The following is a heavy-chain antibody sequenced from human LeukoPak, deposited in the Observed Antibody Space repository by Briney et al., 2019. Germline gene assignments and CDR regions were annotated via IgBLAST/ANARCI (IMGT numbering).Heavy chain of an antibody. V-gene: IGHV1-69*06. CDR1: GGTFSSYA. CDR2: IIPIFGTA. CDR3: ARARFNYYDSSGYSDAFDI. Sequence: ASVKVSCKASGGTFSSYAISWVRQAPGQGLEWMGGIIPIFGTANYAQKFQGRVTITADKSTSTAYMELSSLRSEDTAVYYCARARFNYYDSSGYSDAFDIWGQGTMVTVSS. J-gene: IGHJ3*02. D-gene: IGHD3-22*01.